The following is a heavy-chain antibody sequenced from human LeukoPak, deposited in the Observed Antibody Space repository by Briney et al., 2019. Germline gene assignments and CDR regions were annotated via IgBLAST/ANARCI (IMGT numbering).Heavy chain of an antibody. Sequence: SSVKVSCKPSGYTFTRYYIHWVRQAPGHRLEWMGWINPNSGGTNYAQKFQGRVPLTRSPSISTAYMELSRLRSDDTAEYYGARETPYCTSTSCLGYFFDYWGQGTLVTVSS. D-gene: IGHD2-2*01. CDR1: GYTFTRYY. V-gene: IGHV1-2*02. CDR2: INPNSGGT. J-gene: IGHJ4*02. CDR3: ARETPYCTSTSCLGYFFDY.